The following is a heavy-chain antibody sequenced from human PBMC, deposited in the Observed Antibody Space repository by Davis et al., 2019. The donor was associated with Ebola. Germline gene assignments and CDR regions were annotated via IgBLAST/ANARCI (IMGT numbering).Heavy chain of an antibody. Sequence: SETLSLTCAVYGGSFSGYHWSWIHQPPGKGLEWIGEINHSGTTNYKSSLKSRVTISVDTSKNQFSLKLKSVTAADTAVYYCASPGDYVRYFQHWGQGSLVTVSA. V-gene: IGHV4-34*01. D-gene: IGHD4-17*01. CDR2: INHSGTT. CDR3: ASPGDYVRYFQH. CDR1: GGSFSGYH. J-gene: IGHJ1*01.